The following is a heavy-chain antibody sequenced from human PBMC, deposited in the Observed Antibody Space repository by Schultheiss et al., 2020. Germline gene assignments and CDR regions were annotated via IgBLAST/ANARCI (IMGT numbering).Heavy chain of an antibody. J-gene: IGHJ4*02. V-gene: IGHV4-59*10. CDR3: TRGAFGDYDY. CDR1: GGSFSGYY. CDR2: LYTSGNT. Sequence: SETLSLTCAVYGGSFSGYYWNWIRQPAGKGLEWIGRLYTSGNTSYKSSLKSRVTMSVDTSKNQFYLKLTSVTAADTAVYYCTRGAFGDYDYWGQGTLVTVSS. D-gene: IGHD3-16*01.